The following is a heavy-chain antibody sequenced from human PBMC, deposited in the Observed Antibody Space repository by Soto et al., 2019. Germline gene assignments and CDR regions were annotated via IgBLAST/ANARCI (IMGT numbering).Heavy chain of an antibody. CDR1: GGSFSGYY. D-gene: IGHD5-18*01. J-gene: IGHJ4*02. V-gene: IGHV4-34*01. Sequence: QVQLQQWGAGLLKPSETLSLTCAVYGGSFSGYYWSWIRQPPGKGLEWIGEINHSGSTNYNPSLKSRVTISVDTSKNQFSLKLSSVTAADTALYYCARGRYSYGSMYDYWGQGTLVTVSS. CDR2: INHSGST. CDR3: ARGRYSYGSMYDY.